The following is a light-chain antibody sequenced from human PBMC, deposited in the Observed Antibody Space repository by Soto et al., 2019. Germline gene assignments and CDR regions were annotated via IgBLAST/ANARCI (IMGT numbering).Light chain of an antibody. Sequence: VVLTQFPGTLSLSPGETATLSCGASQRVSNNFLGWYQQKPGLPPRLLIYDATSRANGIPERFSGRGSGTHFTLTIIRLETEDFAVYYCQQYGSTPWTFGRGTKVEMK. CDR2: DAT. J-gene: IGKJ1*01. CDR1: QRVSNNF. CDR3: QQYGSTPWT. V-gene: IGKV3D-20*01.